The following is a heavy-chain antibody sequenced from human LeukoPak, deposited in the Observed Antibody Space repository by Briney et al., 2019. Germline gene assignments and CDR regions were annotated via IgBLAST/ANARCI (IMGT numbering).Heavy chain of an antibody. CDR1: GGSFSGYY. D-gene: IGHD3-22*01. Sequence: SETLSLTCAVYGGSFSGYYWSWIRQPPGKGQEWIGEINHSGSTNYNPSLKSRVSISIDTSKKKLSLRLTSVTAADSAVYYCASSFYYDSRDYWGQGTLVTVSS. CDR2: INHSGST. V-gene: IGHV4-34*01. J-gene: IGHJ4*02. CDR3: ASSFYYDSRDY.